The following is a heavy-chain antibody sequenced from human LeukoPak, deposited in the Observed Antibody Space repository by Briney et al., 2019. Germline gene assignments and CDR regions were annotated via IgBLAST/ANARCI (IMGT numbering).Heavy chain of an antibody. Sequence: GGSLRLSCSASGFTFTNAWMSWVRQAPGKGLEWVGRIKSKTDGGTTDYAAPVKGRFSISRDDSKNTLYLQMNSLKSEDTAVYYCTLASIAARFDYWGQGTLVTVSS. CDR2: IKSKTDGGTT. J-gene: IGHJ4*02. CDR3: TLASIAARFDY. V-gene: IGHV3-15*01. CDR1: GFTFTNAW. D-gene: IGHD6-6*01.